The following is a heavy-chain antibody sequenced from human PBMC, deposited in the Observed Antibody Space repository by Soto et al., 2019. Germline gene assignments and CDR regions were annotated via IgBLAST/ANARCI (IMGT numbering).Heavy chain of an antibody. J-gene: IGHJ4*02. CDR3: TTDPLYRIVGATYFDY. CDR2: IKSKTDGGTT. V-gene: IGHV3-15*01. D-gene: IGHD1-26*01. CDR1: GFTFSNAC. Sequence: GGSLRLSCAASGFTFSNACMSWVRQAPGKGLEWVGRIKSKTDGGTTDYAAPVKGRFTISRDDSKNTLYLQMNSLKTEDTAVYYGTTDPLYRIVGATYFDYWGQGTLVTVSS.